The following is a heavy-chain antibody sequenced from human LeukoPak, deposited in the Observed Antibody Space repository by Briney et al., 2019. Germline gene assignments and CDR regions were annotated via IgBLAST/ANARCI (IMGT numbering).Heavy chain of an antibody. CDR3: ARVAVVVVPAAGGSFNWFDP. D-gene: IGHD2-2*01. V-gene: IGHV3-74*01. Sequence: GGSLRLSCAASGFTFSSYWMHWVRQAPGKGLVWVSRINSDGSSTSYADSVKGRSTISRDNAKNTLYLQMKSLRAEDTAVYYCARVAVVVVPAAGGSFNWFDPWGQGTLVTVSS. CDR2: INSDGSST. J-gene: IGHJ5*02. CDR1: GFTFSSYW.